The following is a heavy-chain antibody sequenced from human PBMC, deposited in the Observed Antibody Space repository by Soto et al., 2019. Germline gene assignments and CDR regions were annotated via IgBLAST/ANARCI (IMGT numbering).Heavy chain of an antibody. Sequence: SVKVSCKASGGTFSSYAISWVRQAPGQGLEWMGGIIPIFGTANYAQKFQGRVTITADKSTSTAYMELSSLRSEDTAVYYCARDQDPDIVLMVYARDVYYYGMDVWGQGTTVTVSS. J-gene: IGHJ6*02. V-gene: IGHV1-69*06. D-gene: IGHD2-8*01. CDR1: GGTFSSYA. CDR2: IIPIFGTA. CDR3: ARDQDPDIVLMVYARDVYYYGMDV.